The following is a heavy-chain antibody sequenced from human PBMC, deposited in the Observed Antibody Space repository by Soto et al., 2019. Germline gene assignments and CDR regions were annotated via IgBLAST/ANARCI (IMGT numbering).Heavy chain of an antibody. D-gene: IGHD6-13*01. CDR3: ARDLPPGYSSSWYGVWYFDL. V-gene: IGHV1-69*08. CDR2: IIPILGIA. Sequence: QVQLVQSGAEVKKPGSSVKVSCKASGGTFSSYTISWVRQAPGQGLEWMGRIIPILGIANYAQKFQGRVTMTAEKSTSTAYMELSSLRSEDTAVYYCARDLPPGYSSSWYGVWYFDLWGRGTLVTVSS. CDR1: GGTFSSYT. J-gene: IGHJ2*01.